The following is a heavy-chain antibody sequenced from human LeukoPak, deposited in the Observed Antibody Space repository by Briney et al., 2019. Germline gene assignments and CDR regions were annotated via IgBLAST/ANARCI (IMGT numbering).Heavy chain of an antibody. CDR1: GFTFSSYP. J-gene: IGHJ4*02. Sequence: GGPLSSSCEAPGFTFSSYPMTWFRQAPGKGLEWFSAISGSGGSTYYADSVKGRFTISRDNSKNTLYLQMNSLRAEDTAVYYCAKDSYSSGWYMGYWGQGTLVTVSS. D-gene: IGHD6-19*01. CDR3: AKDSYSSGWYMGY. CDR2: ISGSGGST. V-gene: IGHV3-23*01.